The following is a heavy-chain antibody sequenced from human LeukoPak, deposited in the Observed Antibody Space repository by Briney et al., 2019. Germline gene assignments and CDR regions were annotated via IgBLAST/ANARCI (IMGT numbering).Heavy chain of an antibody. J-gene: IGHJ4*02. CDR1: GFTFGKYW. Sequence: GGSLRLSCVASGFTFGKYWMSWVRQAPGKGLEWVANIKLDGSEKNYVDSVKGRFTISRDNTKNSLYLQMNSLRAKDTAVFYCARDQYDTWSRRGNFDSWGQGTLVIVSS. CDR3: ARDQYDTWSRRGNFDS. CDR2: IKLDGSEK. V-gene: IGHV3-7*03. D-gene: IGHD3-3*01.